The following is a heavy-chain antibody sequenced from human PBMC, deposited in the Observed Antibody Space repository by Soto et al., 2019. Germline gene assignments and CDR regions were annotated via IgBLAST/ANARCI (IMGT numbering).Heavy chain of an antibody. V-gene: IGHV1-3*04. CDR2: IHTGNGNT. CDR3: ARDLAVGEAYFFVY. Sequence: QVQLVQSGAEVKKPGASVKVSCKASGYTFTSYTIHWVRQAPGQRLEWMGWIHTGNGNTKYSQRFQGRLTFTTDSSATTGYMDLSSLTSEDTAVYYCARDLAVGEAYFFVYWGQGTLVTVSS. D-gene: IGHD1-26*01. J-gene: IGHJ4*02. CDR1: GYTFTSYT.